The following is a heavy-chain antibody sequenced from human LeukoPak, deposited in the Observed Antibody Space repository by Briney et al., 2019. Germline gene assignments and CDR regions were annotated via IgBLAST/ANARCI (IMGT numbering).Heavy chain of an antibody. Sequence: PSETLSLTCTASGGSISSHYWSWIRQPPGKGLEWIGYIYYSGSTNYNPSLKSRVTISVDTSKNQFSLKLSSVTAADTAVYYCARELKDFWSGSYYFDYWGQGTLVTVSS. D-gene: IGHD3-3*01. CDR2: IYYSGST. V-gene: IGHV4-59*11. J-gene: IGHJ4*02. CDR3: ARELKDFWSGSYYFDY. CDR1: GGSISSHY.